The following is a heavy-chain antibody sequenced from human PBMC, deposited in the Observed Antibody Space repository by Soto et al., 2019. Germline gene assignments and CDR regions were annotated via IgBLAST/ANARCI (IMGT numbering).Heavy chain of an antibody. V-gene: IGHV4-34*01. Sequence: SETLSLTCAVYGGSFSGYYWSWIRHPPGKGLEWIGEINHSGSTNYNPSLTSRVTISVDTSNNQFSLKLSSVTAADTAVYYCARAGVVTFWRCSKNYCYYGMDAWGPGTTVTVSS. CDR1: GGSFSGYY. J-gene: IGHJ6*02. CDR2: INHSGST. CDR3: ARAGVVTFWRCSKNYCYYGMDA. D-gene: IGHD3-3*01.